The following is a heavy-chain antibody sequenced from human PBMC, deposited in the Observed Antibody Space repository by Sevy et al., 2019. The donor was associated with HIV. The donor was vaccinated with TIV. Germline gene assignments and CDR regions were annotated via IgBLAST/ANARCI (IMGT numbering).Heavy chain of an antibody. D-gene: IGHD3-22*01. CDR3: AKGPDYYDSSAYLGGY. V-gene: IGHV3-23*01. CDR1: GFPFSTYA. CDR2: ISGSGSGSST. J-gene: IGHJ4*02. Sequence: GGSLRLSCAASGFPFSTYAMSWVRQPPGRGLEWVSSISGSGSGSSTFYAASVKGRFTISRDNSESTLSLQMNSLRADDTAVYYCAKGPDYYDSSAYLGGYWGQGTVVTVSS.